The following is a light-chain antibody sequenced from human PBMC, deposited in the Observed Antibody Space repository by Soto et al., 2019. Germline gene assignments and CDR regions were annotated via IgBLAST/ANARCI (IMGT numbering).Light chain of an antibody. J-gene: IGKJ1*01. Sequence: EIVLTQSPGTLSLSPGERATLSCRASQSLSSSWLAWYQQKPGQAPRLLIYGASSRATGIPDRFSGSGSRTDFTLTISRLEPEDFAVYYCQQYHSSVWTFGQGTKVDIK. CDR1: QSLSSSW. V-gene: IGKV3-20*01. CDR3: QQYHSSVWT. CDR2: GAS.